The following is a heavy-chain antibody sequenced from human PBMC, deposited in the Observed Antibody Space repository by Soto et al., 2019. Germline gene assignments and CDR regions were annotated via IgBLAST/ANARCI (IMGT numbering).Heavy chain of an antibody. CDR1: GFTFSSYA. Sequence: GGSLRLSCAASGFTFSSYAMSWVRQAPGKGLEWVSAISGSGGSTYYADSVKGRSTISRDNSKNTLYLQMNSLRAEETAVYYCAKDASVVPAATFHYWGQGTLVTVSS. J-gene: IGHJ4*01. CDR3: AKDASVVPAATFHY. V-gene: IGHV3-23*01. D-gene: IGHD2-2*01. CDR2: ISGSGGST.